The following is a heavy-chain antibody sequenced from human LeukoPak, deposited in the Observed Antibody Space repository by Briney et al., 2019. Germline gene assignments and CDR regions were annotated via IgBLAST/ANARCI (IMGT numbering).Heavy chain of an antibody. D-gene: IGHD2-2*01. CDR1: GGSIDSYY. Sequence: SETLSLTCTVSGGSIDSYYWSWIRQPPGKGLEWIGYIYYTGSTGYHPSLKSRVTISLDTSKNQFSLKLTSVTAADTAVNYCARVYQSAEYYFDYWGQGNLVSVSS. CDR3: ARVYQSAEYYFDY. V-gene: IGHV4-59*01. J-gene: IGHJ4*02. CDR2: IYYTGST.